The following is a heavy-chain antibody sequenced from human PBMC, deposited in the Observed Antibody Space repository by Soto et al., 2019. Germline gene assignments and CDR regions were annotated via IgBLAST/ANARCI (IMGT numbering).Heavy chain of an antibody. V-gene: IGHV1-8*01. CDR3: ARGIVATIFRDNWFDP. D-gene: IGHD5-12*01. CDR1: GYTFTSYD. J-gene: IGHJ5*02. CDR2: MNPHSGNT. Sequence: QVQLVQSGAEVKKPGASVKVSCKASGYTFTSYDINWVRQATGQGLEWMGWMNPHSGNTGYEQKFQGRVTMTRNTSISTAYRELSSLRSEATAVYYCARGIVATIFRDNWFDPWGQGTLVTVSS.